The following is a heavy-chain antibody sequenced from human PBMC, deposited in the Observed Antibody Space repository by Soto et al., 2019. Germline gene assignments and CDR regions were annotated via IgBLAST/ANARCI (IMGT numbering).Heavy chain of an antibody. CDR3: ARDRSSSCYNGTFYFDS. V-gene: IGHV1-69*06. CDR2: IIPLFDAT. D-gene: IGHD2-15*01. CDR1: GGTFTTYD. J-gene: IGHJ4*02. Sequence: QVQLVQSGAEVRKPGSSVKVSCKASGGTFTTYDISWVRQAPGQGLEWMGGIIPLFDATKYAQKFQGRVTSTADKSRGTAYMELSSPRSEDTAMYYCARDRSSSCYNGTFYFDSWGQGTLVTVSS.